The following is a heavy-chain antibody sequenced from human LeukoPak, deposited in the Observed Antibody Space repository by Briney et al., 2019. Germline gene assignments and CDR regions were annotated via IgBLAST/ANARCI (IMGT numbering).Heavy chain of an antibody. J-gene: IGHJ4*02. CDR1: GYDFTTYY. Sequence: GESLKISCKGSGYDFTTYYVGWVRQMPGKVLEWMGIIYPGDSDTRYSPSFQGHVTISADKSISDAYLQWSSLKASDTSMYYCARVRAYSSASYYFDSWGQGTLVTVSS. CDR3: ARVRAYSSASYYFDS. D-gene: IGHD3-10*01. CDR2: IYPGDSDT. V-gene: IGHV5-51*01.